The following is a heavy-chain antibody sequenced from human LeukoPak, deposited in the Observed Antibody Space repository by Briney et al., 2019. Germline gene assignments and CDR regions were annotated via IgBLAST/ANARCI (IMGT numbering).Heavy chain of an antibody. CDR2: ISWNSGSI. Sequence: PGRSLRLSCAASGFTFDDYAMHWVRQAPGKGLEWVSGISWNSGSIGYADSVKGRFTISRDNAKNSLYLQMNSLRAEDTALYYCAKHTSGGYDVRGYNWCDPWGQGTLVTLSS. J-gene: IGHJ5*02. D-gene: IGHD5-12*01. CDR1: GFTFDDYA. V-gene: IGHV3-9*01. CDR3: AKHTSGGYDVRGYNWCDP.